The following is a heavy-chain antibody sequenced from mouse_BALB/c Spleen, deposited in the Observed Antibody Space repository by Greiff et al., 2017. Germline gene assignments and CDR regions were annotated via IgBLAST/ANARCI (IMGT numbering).Heavy chain of an antibody. CDR3: ARHSLRYYFDY. D-gene: IGHD1-1*01. Sequence: DVQLQESGGGLVQPGGSLKLSCAASGFTFSSYTMSWVRQTPEKRLEWVAYISNGGGSTYYPDTVKGRFTISRDNAKNTLYLQMSSLKSEDTAMYYCARHSLRYYFDYWGQGTTLTVSS. CDR2: ISNGGGST. J-gene: IGHJ2*01. V-gene: IGHV5-12-2*01. CDR1: GFTFSSYT.